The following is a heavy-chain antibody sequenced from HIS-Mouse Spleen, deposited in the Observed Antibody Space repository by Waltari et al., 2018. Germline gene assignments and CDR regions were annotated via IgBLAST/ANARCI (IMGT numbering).Heavy chain of an antibody. CDR2: IGTAGDT. CDR1: GFTFSSED. V-gene: IGHV3-13*01. Sequence: EVKLVEAGGGWVQPGGSLRLSCAASGFTFSSEDRQWGRQATGKGLEWVSAIGTAGDTYYPGSVKGRFTISRENAKNSLYLQMNSLRAGDTAVYYCARGYSNYVPYFDYWGQGTLVTVSS. CDR3: ARGYSNYVPYFDY. D-gene: IGHD4-4*01. J-gene: IGHJ4*02.